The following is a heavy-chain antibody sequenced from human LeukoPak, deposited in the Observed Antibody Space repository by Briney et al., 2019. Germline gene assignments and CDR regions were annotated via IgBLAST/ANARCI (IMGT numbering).Heavy chain of an antibody. Sequence: SETLSLTCTVSGGSISSSSYYWGWIRQPPGKGLEWIGSIYYSGSTYYNPSLKSRVTISVDTSKNQFSLKLSSVTVADTAVYYCARHELSPNYFDYWGQGTLVTVSS. CDR2: IYYSGST. CDR1: GGSISSSSYY. CDR3: ARHELSPNYFDY. J-gene: IGHJ4*02. D-gene: IGHD3-16*02. V-gene: IGHV4-39*01.